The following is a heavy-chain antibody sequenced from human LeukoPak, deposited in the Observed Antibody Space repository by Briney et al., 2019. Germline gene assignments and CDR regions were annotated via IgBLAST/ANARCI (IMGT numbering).Heavy chain of an antibody. CDR3: ARDFQGNY. Sequence: SETLSLTCAVYGGSFSGYYWSWIRQPPGKGLEWIGEINHSGSTNYNPSLKSRVTISVDTSKNQFSLKLGSVTAADTAVYYCARDFQGNYWGQGTLVTVSS. CDR1: GGSFSGYY. D-gene: IGHD3-3*01. J-gene: IGHJ4*02. V-gene: IGHV4-34*01. CDR2: INHSGST.